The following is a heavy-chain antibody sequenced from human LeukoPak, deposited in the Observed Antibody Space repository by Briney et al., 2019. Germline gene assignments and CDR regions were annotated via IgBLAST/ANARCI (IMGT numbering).Heavy chain of an antibody. Sequence: PRGSLRLSCAASGFTFSSYATSWVRHAPGEGLEWVSAIGGSGGSTYYADSVKGRFTISRDNSKNTMYLQMSSLRTEDTAVYYCAKERDLVAATYYFDYLGQGTLVTVSS. CDR2: IGGSGGST. J-gene: IGHJ4*02. V-gene: IGHV3-23*01. D-gene: IGHD5-12*01. CDR1: GFTFSSYA. CDR3: AKERDLVAATYYFDY.